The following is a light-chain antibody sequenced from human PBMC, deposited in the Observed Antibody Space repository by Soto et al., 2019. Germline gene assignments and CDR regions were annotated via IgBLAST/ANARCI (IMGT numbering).Light chain of an antibody. CDR2: GNS. J-gene: IGLJ1*01. CDR3: QSYDSSLGYV. CDR1: SSNIGAGYD. V-gene: IGLV1-40*01. Sequence: QSVLTQPPSVSGAPGQRVTISCTGSSSNIGAGYDVHWYQQLPGTAPKLLIYGNSNRPSRVPDRFSGSKSGTSASLAITGLQAEDEADYYGQSYDSSLGYVFGTGTKVTVL.